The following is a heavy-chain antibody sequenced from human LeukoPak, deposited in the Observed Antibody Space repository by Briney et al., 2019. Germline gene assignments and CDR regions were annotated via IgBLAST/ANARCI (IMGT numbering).Heavy chain of an antibody. J-gene: IGHJ4*02. D-gene: IGHD3-10*01. Sequence: GGSLRLSCAASGFTFSSYGMHWVRQAPGKGLEWVAVIWYDGSNKYYADSVKGRFTISGDNSKNTLYLQMNSLRAEDTAVYYCARDKLGRGVITATIDYWGQGTLVTVSS. CDR3: ARDKLGRGVITATIDY. CDR1: GFTFSSYG. V-gene: IGHV3-33*01. CDR2: IWYDGSNK.